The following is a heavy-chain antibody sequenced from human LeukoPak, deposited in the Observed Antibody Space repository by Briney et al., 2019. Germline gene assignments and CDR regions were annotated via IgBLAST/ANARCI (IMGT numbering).Heavy chain of an antibody. D-gene: IGHD6-19*01. Sequence: SQTLSLTCTVSGASISSGSYYWSWIRPPAGKGLEWIGRIYTSGSTNYNPSLKSRVTISVDTSKNQFSLKLSSVTAADTAVYYCARDEDLGSGWYFSFDYWAQGTLVTVSS. V-gene: IGHV4-61*02. CDR1: GASISSGSYY. J-gene: IGHJ4*02. CDR3: ARDEDLGSGWYFSFDY. CDR2: IYTSGST.